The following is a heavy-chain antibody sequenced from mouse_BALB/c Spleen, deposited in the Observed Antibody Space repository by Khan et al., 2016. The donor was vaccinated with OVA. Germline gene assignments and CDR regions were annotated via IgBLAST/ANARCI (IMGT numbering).Heavy chain of an antibody. J-gene: IGHJ1*01. D-gene: IGHD2-1*01. CDR3: ARHGYYGNYGPYFDV. V-gene: IGHV2-6-1*01. CDR2: IWSDGRT. CDR1: GFSLTSYG. Sequence: QVQLKQSGPGLVAPSQSLSITCTISGFSLTSYGVHWVRQPPGKGLEWLVVIWSDGRTTYNSDLKSRLSISKDNSKGQVFLKMNSHHIDDTTMYYCARHGYYGNYGPYFDVWGAGTTVTVSS.